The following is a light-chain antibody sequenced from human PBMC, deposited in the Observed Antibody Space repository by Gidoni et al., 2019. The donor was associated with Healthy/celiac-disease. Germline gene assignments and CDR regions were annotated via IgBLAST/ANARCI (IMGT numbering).Light chain of an antibody. CDR2: DAS. V-gene: IGKV1-39*01. J-gene: IGKJ3*01. CDR3: QQSYSTPPFT. CDR1: QSISSD. Sequence: DIQMTQSPSSLSASVGDRVTITCRASQSISSDLNWYQQKPGKAPQLLIYDASSLQSGVPSTFSGSASGTDFTLTISSLQPEDFATYYCQQSYSTPPFTFGPGTKVEIK.